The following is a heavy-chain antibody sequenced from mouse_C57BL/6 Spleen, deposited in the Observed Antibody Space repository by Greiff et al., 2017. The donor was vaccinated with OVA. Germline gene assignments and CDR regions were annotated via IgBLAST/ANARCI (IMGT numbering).Heavy chain of an antibody. Sequence: QVQLQQSGAELARPGASVKLSCKASGYTFTSYGISWVKQRTGQGLEWIGEIYPRSGNTYYNEKFKGKATLTADKSSSTAYMELRSLTSEGSAVYFCASEGLTWFAYWGQGTLVTVSA. V-gene: IGHV1-81*01. CDR3: ASEGLTWFAY. CDR2: IYPRSGNT. CDR1: GYTFTSYG. D-gene: IGHD1-3*01. J-gene: IGHJ3*01.